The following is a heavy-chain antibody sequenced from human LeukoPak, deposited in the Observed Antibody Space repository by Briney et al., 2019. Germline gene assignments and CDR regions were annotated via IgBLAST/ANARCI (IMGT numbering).Heavy chain of an antibody. V-gene: IGHV4-39*01. CDR3: ARHLGILTGYREYYFDY. CDR1: GGSISSYY. J-gene: IGHJ4*02. D-gene: IGHD3-9*01. Sequence: SETLSLTCTVSGGSISSYYWGWIRQPPGKGLEWIGSIYYSGSTYYNPSLKSRVTISVDTSKNQFSLKLSSVTAADTAVYYCARHLGILTGYREYYFDYWGQGTLVTVSS. CDR2: IYYSGST.